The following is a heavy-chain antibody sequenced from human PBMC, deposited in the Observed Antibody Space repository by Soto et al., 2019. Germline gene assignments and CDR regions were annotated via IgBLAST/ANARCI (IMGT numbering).Heavy chain of an antibody. J-gene: IGHJ4*02. CDR3: AAGLGYCSGGSCYDY. CDR1: GFTFTSSA. V-gene: IGHV1-58*01. Sequence: SVKVSCKASGFTFTSSAVQWVRQARGQRLEWIGWIVVGSGNTNYAQKFQERVTITRDMSTSTAYMELSSLRSEDTALYYCAAGLGYCSGGSCYDYWGQGTLVTVSS. CDR2: IVVGSGNT. D-gene: IGHD2-15*01.